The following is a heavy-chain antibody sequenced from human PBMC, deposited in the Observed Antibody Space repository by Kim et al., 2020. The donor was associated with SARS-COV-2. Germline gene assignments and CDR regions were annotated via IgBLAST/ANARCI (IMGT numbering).Heavy chain of an antibody. Sequence: AAPVKGRFTISRDDSKNTLYLQMNSLKTEDTAVYYCTTDSCGGYSYGYCYWGQGTLVTVSS. J-gene: IGHJ4*02. V-gene: IGHV3-15*01. CDR3: TTDSCGGYSYGYCY. D-gene: IGHD5-18*01.